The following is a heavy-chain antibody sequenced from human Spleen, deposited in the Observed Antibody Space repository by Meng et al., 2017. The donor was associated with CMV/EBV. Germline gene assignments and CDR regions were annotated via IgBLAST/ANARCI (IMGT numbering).Heavy chain of an antibody. V-gene: IGHV1-18*01. Sequence: ASVKVSCEASGYTFTSYGITWVRQAPGQGLEWMGWISADKSQKNYEQKFQDRVSLTTDTSTSTAYMELRSLRSDDTAVYFCARGPSRDCTSTNCHIMFWGQGTLVTVSS. CDR2: ISADKSQK. CDR1: GYTFTSYG. J-gene: IGHJ4*02. D-gene: IGHD2-2*01. CDR3: ARGPSRDCTSTNCHIMF.